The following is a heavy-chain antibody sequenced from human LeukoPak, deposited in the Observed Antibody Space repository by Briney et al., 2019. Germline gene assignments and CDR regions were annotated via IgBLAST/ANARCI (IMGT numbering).Heavy chain of an antibody. CDR1: GYTFTGYY. Sequence: ASVKVSCKASGYTFTGYYMHWVRQAPGQGPEWMGWINPNNGGTNYAQKFQGRVTMTRDTSISTAYMELSRLRSDDTAVYYCARGVAGVYFYYYMDVWGKGTTVTVSS. CDR2: INPNNGGT. J-gene: IGHJ6*03. D-gene: IGHD1-14*01. CDR3: ARGVAGVYFYYYMDV. V-gene: IGHV1-2*02.